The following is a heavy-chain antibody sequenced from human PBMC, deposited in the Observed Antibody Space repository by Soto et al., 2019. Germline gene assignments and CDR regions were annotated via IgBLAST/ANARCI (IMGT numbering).Heavy chain of an antibody. Sequence: AASVKVSCKASGGTFSSYAISWVRQAPGQGLEWMGGIIPIFGTADYVQKFQGRVTITRDTSASTAYMELSSLRSGDTAVYYCASGVLGASGYYSGYYYYGMDVWGQGTTVTVS. J-gene: IGHJ6*02. CDR3: ASGVLGASGYYSGYYYYGMDV. D-gene: IGHD5-12*01. CDR2: IIPIFGTA. CDR1: GGTFSSYA. V-gene: IGHV1-69*05.